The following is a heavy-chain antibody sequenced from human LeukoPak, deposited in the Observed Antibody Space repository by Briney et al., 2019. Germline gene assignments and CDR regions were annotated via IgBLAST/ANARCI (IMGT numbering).Heavy chain of an antibody. D-gene: IGHD3-22*01. J-gene: IGHJ4*02. V-gene: IGHV3-23*01. Sequence: GGSLRLSCAASGFTFSSYAMSWVRQAPVKGLEWVSAISGSGGSTYYADSVKGRFTISRDNSKNTLYLQMNSLRAEDTAVYYCAKDIVVVITEYYFDYWGQGTLVTVSS. CDR2: ISGSGGST. CDR3: AKDIVVVITEYYFDY. CDR1: GFTFSSYA.